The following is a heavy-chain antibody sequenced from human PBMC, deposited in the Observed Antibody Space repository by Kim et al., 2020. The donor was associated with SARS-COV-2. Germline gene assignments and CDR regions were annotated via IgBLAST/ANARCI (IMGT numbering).Heavy chain of an antibody. D-gene: IGHD1-26*01. V-gene: IGHV1-3*01. CDR3: ASGGSGPFDY. CDR2: NT. Sequence: NTKYSQKFQGRVTITRDTSASTAYMELSSLRSEDTAVYYCASGGSGPFDYWGQGTLVTVSS. J-gene: IGHJ4*02.